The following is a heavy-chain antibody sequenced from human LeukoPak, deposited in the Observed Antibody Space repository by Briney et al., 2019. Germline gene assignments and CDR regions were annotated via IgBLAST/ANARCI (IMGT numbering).Heavy chain of an antibody. CDR2: ISWNSGNT. J-gene: IGHJ5*02. CDR1: GFNFGDYA. CDR3: AKAAQYASRGRWWFDP. Sequence: GGSLRLSCAASGFNFGDYAMHWVRQGPGKGPEWVSGISWNSGNTGYADSVKGRFTISRDNARKSLYLQMNSLRAEDTALYYCAKAAQYASRGRWWFDPWGQGTLVTVSS. V-gene: IGHV3-9*01. D-gene: IGHD2-2*01.